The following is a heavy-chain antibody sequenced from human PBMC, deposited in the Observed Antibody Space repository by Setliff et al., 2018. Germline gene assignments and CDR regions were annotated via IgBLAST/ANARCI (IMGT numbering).Heavy chain of an antibody. D-gene: IGHD4-17*01. CDR3: ARQIDYGDFQYFDY. Sequence: ETLSLTCAVSGYSIRSGNYWGWIRQPPGKGLEWIGSISHSGSAYYNPSLKSRVTISLDMSKNQFSLKLNSVTAADTAVYYCARQIDYGDFQYFDYWGQGTLVTVSS. V-gene: IGHV4-38-2*01. CDR1: GYSIRSGNY. CDR2: ISHSGSA. J-gene: IGHJ4*02.